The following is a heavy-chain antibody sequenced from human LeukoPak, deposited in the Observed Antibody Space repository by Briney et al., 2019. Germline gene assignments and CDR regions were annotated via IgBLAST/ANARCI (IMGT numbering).Heavy chain of an antibody. CDR1: GFTFSSYS. CDR3: ARQAPLGGDAFDI. J-gene: IGHJ3*02. V-gene: IGHV3-48*01. D-gene: IGHD3-16*01. CDR2: ISSSSSTI. Sequence: GGSLRLSCAASGFTFSSYSMNWVRQAPGKGLEWVSYISSSSSTIYYADSVKGRFTISRDNAKNSLYLQMNSLRAEDTAVYYCARQAPLGGDAFDIWGQGTMVTVSS.